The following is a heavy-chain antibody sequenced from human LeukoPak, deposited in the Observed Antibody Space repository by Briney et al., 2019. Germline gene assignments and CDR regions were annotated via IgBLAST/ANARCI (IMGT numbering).Heavy chain of an antibody. D-gene: IGHD4-11*01. V-gene: IGHV3-21*01. J-gene: IGHJ4*02. CDR3: ARDRSNSRDLDN. Sequence: GGSLRLSCAASGFTFSDYSMNWVRQAPGKGLEWLSCIGSSTTSHIYYADSVKGRFTISRDNAKNSLYLQMNGLRPEGTAVYYCARDRSNSRDLDNWGQGTLVTVSS. CDR2: IGSSTTSHI. CDR1: GFTFSDYS.